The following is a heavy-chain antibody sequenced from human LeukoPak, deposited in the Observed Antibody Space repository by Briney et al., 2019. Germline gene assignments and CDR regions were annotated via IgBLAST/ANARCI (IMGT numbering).Heavy chain of an antibody. J-gene: IGHJ4*02. D-gene: IGHD1-26*01. V-gene: IGHV4-39*07. Sequence: PSETLSLTCTVSGGSIRNSKDYWGWIRQPPGKGLEWIGTSYYNGNTYDNRSRESRVTISADTSGHEFSLKLSSVTAADTAVYYCARAFGSYQYYFDYWGQGVLVTVSP. CDR3: ARAFGSYQYYFDY. CDR1: GGSIRNSKDY. CDR2: SYYNGNT.